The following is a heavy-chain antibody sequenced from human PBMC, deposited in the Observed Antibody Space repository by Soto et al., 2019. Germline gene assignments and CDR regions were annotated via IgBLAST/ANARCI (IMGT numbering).Heavy chain of an antibody. CDR2: IFYSGST. D-gene: IGHD1-26*01. V-gene: IGHV4-31*03. Sequence: QVQLQESGPGLVKPSQTLSLTCSVSGGSINSGRYYWTWIRQHPGKGLEWIGNIFYSGSTSYNPSLKSRLTILIDTSKTHFSLWLTSVTAADTAVYYCARNSVSKKIDFWGQGTLVTVSS. J-gene: IGHJ4*02. CDR3: ARNSVSKKIDF. CDR1: GGSINSGRYY.